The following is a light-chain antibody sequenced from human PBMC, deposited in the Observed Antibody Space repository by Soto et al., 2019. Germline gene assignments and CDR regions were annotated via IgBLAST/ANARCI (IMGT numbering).Light chain of an antibody. J-gene: IGKJ4*01. Sequence: DVQMTQSPSSLSASVGDRVTVTCRASQGIHNSLAWFQQKPGKAPKSLIYDASTLQSGVPSKFSGSGSGTDFTLTICSLQPEDVATYYCQQYRSYPLTFGGGTWVEIK. CDR3: QQYRSYPLT. CDR1: QGIHNS. CDR2: DAS. V-gene: IGKV1-16*02.